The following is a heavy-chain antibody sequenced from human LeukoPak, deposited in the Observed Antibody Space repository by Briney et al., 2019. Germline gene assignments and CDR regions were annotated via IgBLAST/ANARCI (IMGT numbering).Heavy chain of an antibody. D-gene: IGHD5-12*01. CDR3: ANFQWLRYFAF. CDR1: GFTVSSNY. CDR2: IYSGGST. J-gene: IGHJ4*02. V-gene: IGHV3-53*01. Sequence: GSLRLSCAASGFTVSSNYMSWVRQAPGKGLEWVSIIYSGGSTFYADSVKGRFTISRDNSKNTLYLQMNSLRAEDTAVYYCANFQWLRYFAFLGQGTLVTVSS.